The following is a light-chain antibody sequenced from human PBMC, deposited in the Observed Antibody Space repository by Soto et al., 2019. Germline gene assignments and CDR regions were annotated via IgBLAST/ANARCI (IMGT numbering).Light chain of an antibody. V-gene: IGLV2-11*01. Sequence: QSALTQPRSVSGSPGQSVTISCTGTSSDVGGYNYVSWYQQLPGKAPILMIFDVSTRPSGVPARFSGSKSGNTASLTISGLQAEDEADYYGCSYAGSYTVFGEGTKLTVL. CDR1: SSDVGGYNY. CDR2: DVS. CDR3: CSYAGSYTV. J-gene: IGLJ2*01.